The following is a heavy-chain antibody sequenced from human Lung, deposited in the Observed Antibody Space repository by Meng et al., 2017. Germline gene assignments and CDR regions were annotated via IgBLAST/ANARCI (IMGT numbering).Heavy chain of an antibody. CDR3: ARGPTTMAHDFDY. CDR2: INHSGST. V-gene: IGHV4-34*01. D-gene: IGHD4-11*01. J-gene: IGHJ4*02. CDR1: GGSFSDYY. Sequence: QVPLQEWGAGLWKPSETLSSTCVVSGGSFSDYYWSWIRQPPGKGLEWIGEINHSGSTNYNPSLESRATISVDTSQNNLSLKLSSVTAADSAVYYCARGPTTMAHDFDYWGQGTLVTVSS.